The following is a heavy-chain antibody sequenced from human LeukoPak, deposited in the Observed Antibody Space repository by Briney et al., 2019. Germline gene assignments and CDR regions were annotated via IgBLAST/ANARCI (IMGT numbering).Heavy chain of an antibody. CDR3: TRGGRLHPQSPY. J-gene: IGHJ4*02. CDR2: IKQDGSDI. V-gene: IGHV3-7*01. CDR1: GFSFSTYW. Sequence: GGSLRLSCAASGFSFSTYWMSWVRQAPGKGLEWVANIKQDGSDIYYVDSVKGRFIISRDNAKNSLYLQMSSLRAEDTAVYYCTRGGRLHPQSPYWGQGTLVTVSS. D-gene: IGHD3-16*01.